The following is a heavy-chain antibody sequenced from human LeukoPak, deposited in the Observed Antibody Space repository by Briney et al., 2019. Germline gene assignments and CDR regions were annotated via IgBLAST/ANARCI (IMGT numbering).Heavy chain of an antibody. D-gene: IGHD3-3*01. CDR2: ISSSSSTI. V-gene: IGHV3-48*01. Sequence: GGSLRLSCAASGFTFSSYSMNWVRQAPGKGLEWVSYISSSSSTIYYADSVKGRFTISRDNAKNSLYLQMNSLRASDTAMYYCARRPSYDFWSGYYGVGGLDIWGQGTMVTVSS. CDR3: ARRPSYDFWSGYYGVGGLDI. CDR1: GFTFSSYS. J-gene: IGHJ3*02.